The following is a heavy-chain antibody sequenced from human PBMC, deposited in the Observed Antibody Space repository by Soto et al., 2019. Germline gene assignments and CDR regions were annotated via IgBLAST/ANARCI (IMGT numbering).Heavy chain of an antibody. J-gene: IGHJ6*02. CDR2: ISYDGGNK. D-gene: IGHD6-19*01. CDR3: AKVEKSVAGTLFYYYGMDV. V-gene: IGHV3-30*18. Sequence: PGGSLRLSCAASGFTFSSYGMHWVRQAPGKGLEWVAVISYDGGNKYYADSVKGRFTISRDNSKNTLYLQMNSLRAEDTAVYYCAKVEKSVAGTLFYYYGMDVWGQGTTVTVSS. CDR1: GFTFSSYG.